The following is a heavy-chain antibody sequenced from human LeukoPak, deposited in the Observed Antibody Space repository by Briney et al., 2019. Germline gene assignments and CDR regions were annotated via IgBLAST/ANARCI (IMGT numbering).Heavy chain of an antibody. J-gene: IGHJ3*02. D-gene: IGHD3-22*01. V-gene: IGHV3-21*01. CDR3: ARGEQDYYDSSGYGTPGSFDI. CDR1: GFTFSSYS. CDR2: ISSSSSYI. Sequence: GGSLRLSRAASGFTFSSYSMNWVRQAPGKGLEWVSSISSSSSYIYYADSVKGRFTISRDNAKNSLYLQMNSLRAEDTAVYYCARGEQDYYDSSGYGTPGSFDIWGQGTMVTVSS.